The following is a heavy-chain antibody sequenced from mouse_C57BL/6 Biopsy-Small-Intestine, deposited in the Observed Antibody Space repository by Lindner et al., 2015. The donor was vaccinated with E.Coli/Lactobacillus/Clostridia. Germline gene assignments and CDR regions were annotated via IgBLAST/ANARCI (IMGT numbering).Heavy chain of an antibody. Sequence: VQLQESGAELVRPGASVKLSCTASGFNIKDDYMHWVKQRPEQGLEWIGWIDPENGDTEYASKFQGKATITADTSSNTAYLQLSSLTSEDTAVYYCTRRAMDYWGQGTSVTVSS. CDR1: GFNIKDDY. CDR3: TRRAMDY. CDR2: IDPENGDT. V-gene: IGHV14-4*01. J-gene: IGHJ4*01.